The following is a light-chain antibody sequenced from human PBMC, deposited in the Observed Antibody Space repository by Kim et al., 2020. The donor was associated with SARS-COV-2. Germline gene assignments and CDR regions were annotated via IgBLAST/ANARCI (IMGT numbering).Light chain of an antibody. CDR1: SLRSYY. CDR2: GKN. CDR3: NSRDSSGNHVV. Sequence: SSELTQDPAVFVALGQTVRITCQGDSLRSYYASWYQQKPGQAPVLVIYGKNNRPSGITDRFSGSSSGNTASLTITGAQAEDEADYYCNSRDSSGNHVVFGGGTQLTVL. J-gene: IGLJ2*01. V-gene: IGLV3-19*01.